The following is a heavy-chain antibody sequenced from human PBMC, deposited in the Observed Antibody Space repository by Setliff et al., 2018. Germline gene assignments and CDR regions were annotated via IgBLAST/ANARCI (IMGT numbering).Heavy chain of an antibody. CDR1: GGSISSSSYY. D-gene: IGHD3-10*01. V-gene: IGHV4-39*07. J-gene: IGHJ1*01. Sequence: PSETLSLTCTVSGGSISSSSYYWGWIRQPPGKGLEWLGSVDFSGYTYYNPSLSGRVTISIDTSKNQFSLRPTSVTAADTAVYYCARVDFTMLQGVLGQWGQGTLVTVSS. CDR2: VDFSGYT. CDR3: ARVDFTMLQGVLGQ.